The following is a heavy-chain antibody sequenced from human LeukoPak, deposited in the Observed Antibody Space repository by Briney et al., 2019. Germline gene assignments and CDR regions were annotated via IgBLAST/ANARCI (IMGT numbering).Heavy chain of an antibody. D-gene: IGHD2-15*01. CDR2: IYHSGLI. V-gene: IGHV4-34*01. J-gene: IGHJ6*03. Sequence: SETLSLTCAVYGGSFSGYYWSWIRQPPGKGLEWIANIYHSGLIYYNPSLKSRITISMDTSKNQFSLKLSSVTAADTAVYYCARSVEGYCSGGSCYSYYYYMDVWGKGTTVTVSS. CDR1: GGSFSGYY. CDR3: ARSVEGYCSGGSCYSYYYYMDV.